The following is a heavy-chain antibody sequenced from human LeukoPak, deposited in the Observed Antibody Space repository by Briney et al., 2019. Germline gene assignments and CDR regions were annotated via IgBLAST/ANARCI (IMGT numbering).Heavy chain of an antibody. CDR3: ATDTTVTSSRGYYYYGMDV. Sequence: ASVKVSCKASGGTFSSYAISWVRQAPVQGLEWMGGIIPIFGTANYAQKFQGRVTITADESTSTAYMELSSLRSEDTGVYYCATDTTVTSSRGYYYYGMDVWGQGTTVTVSS. D-gene: IGHD4-17*01. CDR2: IIPIFGTA. V-gene: IGHV1-69*13. J-gene: IGHJ6*02. CDR1: GGTFSSYA.